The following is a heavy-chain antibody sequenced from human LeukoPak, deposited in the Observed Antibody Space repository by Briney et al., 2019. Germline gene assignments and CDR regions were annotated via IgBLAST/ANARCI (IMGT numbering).Heavy chain of an antibody. CDR1: GFTFSSYW. D-gene: IGHD3-10*01. Sequence: GGSLRLSCAASGFTFSSYWMSWDRQAPGKGLEWVANIKQDGSEKYYVDSVKGRFTISRDNAKNSLYLQMNSLRAEDTAVYYCARSKTTYYYGSGTFDYWGQGTLVTVSS. V-gene: IGHV3-7*01. J-gene: IGHJ4*02. CDR2: IKQDGSEK. CDR3: ARSKTTYYYGSGTFDY.